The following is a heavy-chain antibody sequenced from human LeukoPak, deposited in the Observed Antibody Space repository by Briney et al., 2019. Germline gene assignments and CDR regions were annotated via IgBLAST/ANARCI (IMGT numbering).Heavy chain of an antibody. V-gene: IGHV1-8*01. J-gene: IGHJ6*03. Sequence: ASVKVSCKASGYTFTSYDINWVRQATGQGLEWMGWMNPNSGNTGYAQKFQGRVTMTRNTSISTAYMGLSSLRSEDTAVYYCARSTCGYSYGYVPYYYYYMDVWGKGTTVTVSS. CDR1: GYTFTSYD. CDR3: ARSTCGYSYGYVPYYYYYMDV. D-gene: IGHD5-18*01. CDR2: MNPNSGNT.